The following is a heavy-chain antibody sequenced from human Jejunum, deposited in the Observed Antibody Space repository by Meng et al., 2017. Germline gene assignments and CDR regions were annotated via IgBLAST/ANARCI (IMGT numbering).Heavy chain of an antibody. CDR2: IHQTGST. CDR1: SGSFTGYY. D-gene: IGHD2-21*01. V-gene: IGHV4-34*10. Sequence: QWHLRASGPGLVKPSGTRSITGTVYSGSFTGYYWSWVRQSPGKGLEWIGEIHQTGSTNYSPSLQSRVTISIDTSKNEFSLELRSVTAADTAVYYCARYLWSRGLFDSWGQGTLVTVSS. CDR3: ARYLWSRGLFDS. J-gene: IGHJ5*01.